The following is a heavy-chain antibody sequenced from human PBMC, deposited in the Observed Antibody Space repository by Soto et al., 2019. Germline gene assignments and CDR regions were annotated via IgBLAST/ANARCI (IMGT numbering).Heavy chain of an antibody. Sequence: GGSLRLSCAASGFTVSSNYMSWVRQAPGKGLEWVSVIYSGGSTYYADSVKGRFTISRDNAKNTVYLQMNSLRAEDAAVYYCARGEPYTKYSFHYYLDVWGKGTTVTVSS. CDR1: GFTVSSNY. CDR2: IYSGGST. CDR3: ARGEPYTKYSFHYYLDV. V-gene: IGHV3-53*01. D-gene: IGHD2-21*01. J-gene: IGHJ6*03.